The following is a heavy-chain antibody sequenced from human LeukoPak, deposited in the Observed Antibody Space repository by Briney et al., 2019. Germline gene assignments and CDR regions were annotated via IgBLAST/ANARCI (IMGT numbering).Heavy chain of an antibody. CDR1: GYRFTTYW. CDR2: IYPGDSDA. D-gene: IGHD5-24*01. V-gene: IGHV5-51*01. Sequence: GESLKISCKGSGYRFTTYWIGWVRQMPGKGLEWMGIIYPGDSDARYSPSFQGQVTISADKSISTAYLQWSSLQASDTAMYYCARPGGYNYAVDDAFDIWGQGTMVTVSS. CDR3: ARPGGYNYAVDDAFDI. J-gene: IGHJ3*02.